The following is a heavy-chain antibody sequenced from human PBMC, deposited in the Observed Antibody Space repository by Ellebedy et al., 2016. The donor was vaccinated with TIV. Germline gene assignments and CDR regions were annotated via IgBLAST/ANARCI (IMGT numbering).Heavy chain of an antibody. CDR3: ARDAYNWPDS. Sequence: GGSLRLSXAGSGFTFSTFAMSWIRQAPGKGLEWVATISGSGGSAYYVDSVKGRFTISRDNSRNTLYLQMNSLRAEDTAVYYCARDAYNWPDSWGQGTLVTVSS. CDR1: GFTFSTFA. J-gene: IGHJ5*02. D-gene: IGHD5-24*01. CDR2: ISGSGGSA. V-gene: IGHV3-23*01.